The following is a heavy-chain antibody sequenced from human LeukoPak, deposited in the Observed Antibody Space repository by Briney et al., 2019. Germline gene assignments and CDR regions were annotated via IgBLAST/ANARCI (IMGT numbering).Heavy chain of an antibody. Sequence: GGSLRLSCAGSGFTFSSYAMSWVRQGPGKGLEWVSVISGSGDSTYYADSVKGRFTISRDNSKNTLYLQMNSLRAEDTAVYYCATVLTLGYCSSTSCYRHLQHWGQGTLVTVSS. V-gene: IGHV3-23*01. CDR3: ATVLTLGYCSSTSCYRHLQH. CDR2: ISGSGDST. CDR1: GFTFSSYA. J-gene: IGHJ1*01. D-gene: IGHD2-2*02.